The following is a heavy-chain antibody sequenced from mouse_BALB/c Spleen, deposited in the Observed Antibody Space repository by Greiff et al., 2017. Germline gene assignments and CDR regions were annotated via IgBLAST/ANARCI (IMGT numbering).Heavy chain of an antibody. CDR1: GFTFSSYG. CDR2: ISSGGSYT. Sequence: DVMLVESGGDLVKPGGSLKLSCAASGFTFSSYGMSWVRQTPDKRLEWVATISSGGSYTYYPDSVKGRFTISRDNAKNTLYLQMSSLKSEDTAMYYCARHDYDYDVRYAMDYWGQGTSVTVSS. J-gene: IGHJ4*01. D-gene: IGHD2-4*01. CDR3: ARHDYDYDVRYAMDY. V-gene: IGHV5-6*02.